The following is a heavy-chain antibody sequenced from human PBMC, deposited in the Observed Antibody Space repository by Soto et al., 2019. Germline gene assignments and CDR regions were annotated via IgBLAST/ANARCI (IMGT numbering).Heavy chain of an antibody. D-gene: IGHD5-12*01. J-gene: IGHJ4*02. CDR3: ARDRYRGYNSQFDY. Sequence: VPVKGACKASGYSFTGYYVDWGRLTPGQGLEWMGWINPNTRGTHSAQRFQGRVTMTRDTSISTAYMELSSLRSDDSAVYYCARDRYRGYNSQFDYWGQGTLVTVSS. V-gene: IGHV1-2*02. CDR1: GYSFTGYY. CDR2: INPNTRGT.